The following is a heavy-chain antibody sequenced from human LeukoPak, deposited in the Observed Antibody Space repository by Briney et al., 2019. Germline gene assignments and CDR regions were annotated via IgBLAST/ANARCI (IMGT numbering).Heavy chain of an antibody. Sequence: PSETLSLTCTVSGGSISGYYWSWIRQPAGEGLEWIGHIYTSGSTDYNPSLKSRVTISVDTSKKQSSLKLSSVTAADTAVYFCARGRGYTYYQWGQGTLVIVSS. CDR1: GGSISGYY. J-gene: IGHJ4*02. V-gene: IGHV4-4*07. CDR3: ARGRGYTYYQ. D-gene: IGHD5-18*01. CDR2: IYTSGST.